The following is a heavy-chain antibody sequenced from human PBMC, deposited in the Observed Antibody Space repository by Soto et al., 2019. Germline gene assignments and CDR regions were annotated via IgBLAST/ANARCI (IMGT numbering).Heavy chain of an antibody. CDR2: IYYSGST. J-gene: IGHJ4*02. CDR1: GGSISSSSYY. Sequence: QLQLQESGPGLVKPSETLSLTCTVSGGSISSSSYYWGWIRQPPGKGLEWIGSIYYSGSTYYNPSLKRRVTIYGDTSKNQFSLKLSSVTAADTAVYYCARHTPAISISDHWGQGTLVTVSS. D-gene: IGHD2-15*01. CDR3: ARHTPAISISDH. V-gene: IGHV4-39*01.